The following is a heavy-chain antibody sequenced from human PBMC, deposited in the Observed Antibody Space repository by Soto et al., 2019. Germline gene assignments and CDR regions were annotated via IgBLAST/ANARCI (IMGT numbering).Heavy chain of an antibody. CDR2: ISAYNGNT. J-gene: IGHJ5*02. Sequence: ASVKVSCKTSGYTITIYGISWGRQAPGQGLEWMGWISAYNGNTNYAQKLQGRVTMTTDTSTSTAYMELRSLRSDDTAVYYCAREENYYDSSGPGGWFDPWGQGTLVTVSS. V-gene: IGHV1-18*04. D-gene: IGHD3-22*01. CDR3: AREENYYDSSGPGGWFDP. CDR1: GYTITIYG.